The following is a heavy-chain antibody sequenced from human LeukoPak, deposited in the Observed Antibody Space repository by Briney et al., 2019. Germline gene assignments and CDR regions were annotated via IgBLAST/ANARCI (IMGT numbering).Heavy chain of an antibody. Sequence: TGGSLRLSCAASGFIFSGSVMHWVRQAPGKGLEWVSTISGSGDTTYYADSVKGRFTISRDNSKNSLYLQMNSLRVEDTALYYCAKLVGGLPFDLWGQGTVVTVSS. V-gene: IGHV3-23*01. J-gene: IGHJ3*01. CDR1: GFIFSGSV. CDR2: ISGSGDTT. D-gene: IGHD1-26*01. CDR3: AKLVGGLPFDL.